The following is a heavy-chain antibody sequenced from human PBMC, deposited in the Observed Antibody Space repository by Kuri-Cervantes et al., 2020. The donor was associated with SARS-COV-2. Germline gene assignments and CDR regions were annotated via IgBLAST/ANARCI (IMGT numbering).Heavy chain of an antibody. CDR2: ISSSSSTI. J-gene: IGHJ6*03. CDR1: GFIFSSHS. V-gene: IGHV3-48*01. D-gene: IGHD2-2*01. CDR3: AKDGDCSSTSCYYMDV. Sequence: GESLKISCAASGFIFSSHSMNWVRQAPGKGLEWVSYISSSSSTIYYADSVKGRFTISRDNAKNSLYLQMNSLRAEDTAVYYCAKDGDCSSTSCYYMDVWGKGTTVTVSS.